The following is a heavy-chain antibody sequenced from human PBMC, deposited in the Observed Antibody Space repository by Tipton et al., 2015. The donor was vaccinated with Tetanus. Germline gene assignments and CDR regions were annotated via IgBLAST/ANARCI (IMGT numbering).Heavy chain of an antibody. CDR2: ISYDGSNK. Sequence: CAASGFTFSSYGMHWVRQAPGKGLEWVAVISYDGSNKYYADSVKGRFTISRDNSKNTLYLQMNSLRAEDTAVYYYAKFQGENLRYFDWSPQADAFDIWGQGTMVTVSS. CDR1: GFTFSSYG. D-gene: IGHD3-9*01. CDR3: AKFQGENLRYFDWSPQADAFDI. V-gene: IGHV3-30*18. J-gene: IGHJ3*02.